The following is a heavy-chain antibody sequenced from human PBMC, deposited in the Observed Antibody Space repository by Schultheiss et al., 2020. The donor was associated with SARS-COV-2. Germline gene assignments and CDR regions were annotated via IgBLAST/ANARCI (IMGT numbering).Heavy chain of an antibody. CDR2: ISYDGSNK. CDR1: GFTFSSYA. V-gene: IGHV3-30*04. CDR3: ARESSSSWSIVYYYYGMDV. J-gene: IGHJ6*02. D-gene: IGHD6-13*01. Sequence: GESLKISCAASGFTFSSYAMHWVRQAPGKGLEWVAVISYDGSNKYYADSVKGRFTISRDNSKNTLYLQMNSLRAEDTAVYYCARESSSSWSIVYYYYGMDVWGQGTTVTVSS.